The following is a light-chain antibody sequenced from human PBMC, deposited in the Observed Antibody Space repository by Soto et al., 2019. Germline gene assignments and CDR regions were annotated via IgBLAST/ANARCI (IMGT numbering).Light chain of an antibody. J-gene: IGLJ2*01. V-gene: IGLV1-44*01. CDR1: SSSIGSNT. Sequence: QPVLTQPPSASGTPGQRVTISCSGSSSSIGSNTVNWYQQLPGTAPKLLIYSNDQRPSGVPDRFSGSKSGTSASLAISGLQSEDEADYYCAAWDDSLNGPVFGGGTQLTVL. CDR3: AAWDDSLNGPV. CDR2: SND.